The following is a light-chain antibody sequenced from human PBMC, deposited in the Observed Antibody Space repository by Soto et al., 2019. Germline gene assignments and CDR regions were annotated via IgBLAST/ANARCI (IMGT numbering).Light chain of an antibody. Sequence: QSALTQPPSASGSPGQSVTISCTGTSSDVGGYNYVSWYQQYPGKVPKLMIYEVNKRPSGVPDRFSGSKSGNTASLTVSGLPAEEEADYYCTSYAGGNNVFGTGTKLTVL. CDR3: TSYAGGNNV. CDR1: SSDVGGYNY. V-gene: IGLV2-8*01. CDR2: EVN. J-gene: IGLJ1*01.